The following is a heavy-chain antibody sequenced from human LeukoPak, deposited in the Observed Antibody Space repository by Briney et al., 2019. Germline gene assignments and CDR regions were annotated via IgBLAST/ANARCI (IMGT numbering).Heavy chain of an antibody. CDR2: MFYNGKT. D-gene: IGHD3-22*01. CDR1: GGSIASPKYY. CDR3: ARGTYYYDSSGYSLFDY. V-gene: IGHV4-39*07. Sequence: SETLSLTCPVSGGSIASPKYYWGWIRQPPGKGLVWIATMFYNGKTFYNPSLKSRATISVDTSKNQFSLKLSSVTAADTAVYYCARGTYYYDSSGYSLFDYWGQGTLVTVSS. J-gene: IGHJ4*02.